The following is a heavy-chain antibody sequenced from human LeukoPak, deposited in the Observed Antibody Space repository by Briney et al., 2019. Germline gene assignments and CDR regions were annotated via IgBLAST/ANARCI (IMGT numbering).Heavy chain of an antibody. CDR3: ARELPRDVTLDN. D-gene: IGHD2-15*01. CDR2: MNPDGSRT. J-gene: IGHJ4*02. CDR1: GFTLSTYE. V-gene: IGHV3-74*01. Sequence: GGSLRLSCAASGFTLSTYEMHWVRQAPGKGLVWVSRMNPDGSRTGYADSVKGRFTFSRENARTTLYLQMNSLRAEDTAVYYCARELPRDVTLDNWGQGTLVTVSS.